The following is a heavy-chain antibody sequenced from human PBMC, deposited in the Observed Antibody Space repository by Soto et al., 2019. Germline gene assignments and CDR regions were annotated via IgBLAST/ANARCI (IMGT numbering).Heavy chain of an antibody. CDR1: GGSISSGGYY. CDR2: IYDSGST. CDR3: ARDLYVDTTSREGYYYGMDV. J-gene: IGHJ6*02. Sequence: QVQLQESGPGLVKPSQTLSLTCTVSGGSISSGGYYWSWIRQHPGKGLEWIGYIYDSGSTYYNPSLKSRVTISVDTSKNQFSLKLSSVTAADTAVYYCARDLYVDTTSREGYYYGMDVWGQGTTVTVSS. D-gene: IGHD5-18*01. V-gene: IGHV4-31*03.